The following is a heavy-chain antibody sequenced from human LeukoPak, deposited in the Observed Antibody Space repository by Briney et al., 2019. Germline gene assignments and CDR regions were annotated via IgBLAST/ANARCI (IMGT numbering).Heavy chain of an antibody. Sequence: GGALEISCQGSGYNFPIYWIGWVRPVPGQGLGWMGIIYPDDSNTIYGPSFQGQVTISADKSSNTAYLEWSSLKASDTAIYYCARQGAAGKYYYYYMDVWGKGTTVTVSS. V-gene: IGHV5-51*01. J-gene: IGHJ6*03. CDR2: IYPDDSNT. CDR1: GYNFPIYW. CDR3: ARQGAAGKYYYYYMDV. D-gene: IGHD6-13*01.